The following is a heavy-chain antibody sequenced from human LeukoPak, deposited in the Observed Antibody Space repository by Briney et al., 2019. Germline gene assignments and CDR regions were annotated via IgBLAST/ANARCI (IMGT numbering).Heavy chain of an antibody. CDR3: ARDLAYSRLDY. J-gene: IGHJ4*02. D-gene: IGHD5-18*01. Sequence: GGSLRHSCAVSGLPFSSSWMDWVRQAPGKGLEWVASINPDGNKKYSADSVKGRFTISRDNAENSLYLQMNSLRVEDTAFYYCARDLAYSRLDYWGQGMLVTVSS. V-gene: IGHV3-7*01. CDR1: GLPFSSSW. CDR2: INPDGNKK.